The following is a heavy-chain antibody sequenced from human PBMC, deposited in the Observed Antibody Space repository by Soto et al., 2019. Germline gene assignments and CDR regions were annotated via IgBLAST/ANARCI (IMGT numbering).Heavy chain of an antibody. V-gene: IGHV3-23*01. CDR3: ARRAFGSSRSFDL. CDR2: ISDGGDLT. CDR1: GFAFSSHP. D-gene: IGHD6-6*01. Sequence: PGGSLRLSCAASGFAFSSHPMSCVRQAPERGLEWVSGISDGGDLTYNADSVKGRFTISRDNSKNILFLQMNSLRAEDTALYYCARRAFGSSRSFDLWGQGTMVTVSS. J-gene: IGHJ3*01.